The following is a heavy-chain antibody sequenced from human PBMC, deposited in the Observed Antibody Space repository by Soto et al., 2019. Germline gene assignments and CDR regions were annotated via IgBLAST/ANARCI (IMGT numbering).Heavy chain of an antibody. CDR3: AKGGPHTGNSQPFDS. D-gene: IGHD1-26*01. CDR2: ISGSGSST. V-gene: IGHV3-23*01. Sequence: PGGSLRLSCAASGFTFSSHAMSWVRQAPGKGLEWVSAISGSGSSTYYVDSVKGRFTISRDNSKNMMYLQMNSLRAEDTAVYYCAKGGPHTGNSQPFDSWGQGNLVTVSS. CDR1: GFTFSSHA. J-gene: IGHJ4*02.